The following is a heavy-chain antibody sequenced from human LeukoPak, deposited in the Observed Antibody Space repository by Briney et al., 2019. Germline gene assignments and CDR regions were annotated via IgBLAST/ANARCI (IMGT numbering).Heavy chain of an antibody. J-gene: IGHJ4*02. Sequence: PGGSLRLSCTASGFNFAGDAMHWVRQVPGTGLEWVAGISWNSGTIFYGASVKGRFTISRDNAKRSLFLQMDSLRVEDTALYYCARGGILVVYPILSWGQGTLVTVSS. D-gene: IGHD3-16*02. CDR3: ARGGILVVYPILS. CDR1: GFNFAGDA. CDR2: ISWNSGTI. V-gene: IGHV3-9*01.